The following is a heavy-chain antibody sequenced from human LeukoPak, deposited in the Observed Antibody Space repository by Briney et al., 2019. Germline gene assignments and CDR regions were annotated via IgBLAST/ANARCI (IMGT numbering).Heavy chain of an antibody. Sequence: GGSLRLSCAASGISFSSYAVTWVRQAPGKGLEWVSSISSSGGSTYYADSVKGRFTISRDNSKNTLYLQMNSLRAEDTAVYYCAKDQQAIFDYWGQGTLVTVSS. V-gene: IGHV3-23*01. CDR1: GISFSSYA. CDR2: ISSSGGST. D-gene: IGHD2-2*01. CDR3: AKDQQAIFDY. J-gene: IGHJ4*02.